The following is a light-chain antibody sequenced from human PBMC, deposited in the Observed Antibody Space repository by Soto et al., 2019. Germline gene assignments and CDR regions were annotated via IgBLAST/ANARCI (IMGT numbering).Light chain of an antibody. J-gene: IGLJ2*01. CDR2: INSDGSH. Sequence: QLVLTQSPSASASLGASVKLTCTLSSGHSRNAIAWHQQQPEKGPRYLMKINSDGSHIKGDEIPDRFSGSSSGAERYLTISSVQSEDEADYYFQAWVTGIGVFGGGTKVTVL. CDR3: QAWVTGIGV. V-gene: IGLV4-69*01. CDR1: SGHSRNA.